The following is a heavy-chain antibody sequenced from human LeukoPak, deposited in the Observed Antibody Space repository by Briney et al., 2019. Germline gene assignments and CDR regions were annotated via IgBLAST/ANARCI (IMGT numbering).Heavy chain of an antibody. V-gene: IGHV3-11*01. Sequence: PGGSLRLSCAASGFTFSDYYMSWIRQAPGKGLEWVSYISSSGSTIYYADSVKGRFTISRDNAKNSLYLQMNRLRAEDTAVYYCARDHYRLAVAGIRDAFDIWGQGTMVTVSS. CDR3: ARDHYRLAVAGIRDAFDI. D-gene: IGHD6-19*01. J-gene: IGHJ3*02. CDR1: GFTFSDYY. CDR2: ISSSGSTI.